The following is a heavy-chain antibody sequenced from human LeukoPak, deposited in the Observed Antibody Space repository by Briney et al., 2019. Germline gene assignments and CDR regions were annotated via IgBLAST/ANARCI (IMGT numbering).Heavy chain of an antibody. CDR3: ARDLQLYDALDL. D-gene: IGHD5-24*01. Sequence: GGSLRLSCAASGFTLSRNYMSWVRQAPGKGLEWVSVIYSGGSTYYADSVKGRFTISRDNSKNTRYLQMNSLRAEDTVVFYWARDLQLYDALDLWVRGTMVTVSS. CDR1: GFTLSRNY. V-gene: IGHV3-53*01. CDR2: IYSGGST. J-gene: IGHJ3*01.